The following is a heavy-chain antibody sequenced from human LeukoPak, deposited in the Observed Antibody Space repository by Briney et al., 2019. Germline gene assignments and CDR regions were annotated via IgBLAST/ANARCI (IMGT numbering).Heavy chain of an antibody. CDR1: GFTFGSYA. CDR3: AKGKGGSSNYHDY. Sequence: GGSLRLSCAASGFTFGSYAMSWVRQAPGKGLEWVSAVSGGGGSTYYADSVKGRFTISRDNSKNTLYLQMNSLRAEDTAVYYCAKGKGGSSNYHDYWGQGTLVTVSS. J-gene: IGHJ4*02. V-gene: IGHV3-23*01. CDR2: VSGGGGST. D-gene: IGHD1-26*01.